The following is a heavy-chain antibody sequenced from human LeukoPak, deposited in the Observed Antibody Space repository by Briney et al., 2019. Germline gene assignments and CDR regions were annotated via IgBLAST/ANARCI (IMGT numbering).Heavy chain of an antibody. V-gene: IGHV1-18*01. J-gene: IGHJ5*02. CDR3: ARSKDLRYFDPPGWFDP. Sequence: ASVKVSCKASGYTFTSYGISWVRQAPGQGLEWMGWISAYNGNTNYAQKLQGRVTMTTDTSTSTAYMELRSLRSDDTAVYYCARSKDLRYFDPPGWFDPWGQGTLGTVSS. CDR1: GYTFTSYG. D-gene: IGHD3-9*01. CDR2: ISAYNGNT.